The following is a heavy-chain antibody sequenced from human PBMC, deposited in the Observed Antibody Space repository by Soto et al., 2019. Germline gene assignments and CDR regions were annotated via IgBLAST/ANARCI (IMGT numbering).Heavy chain of an antibody. V-gene: IGHV1-24*01. CDR2: FDPEDGET. D-gene: IGHD6-6*01. CDR3: ATDYGAARPGWFDP. CDR1: GYTLTELS. Sequence: VSVKVSCKVSGYTLTELSMHWVRQAPGKGLEWMGGFDPEDGETIYAQKFQGRVTMTEDTSTDTAYMELSSLRSEDTAVYYCATDYGAARPGWFDPWGQGTLVTVSS. J-gene: IGHJ5*02.